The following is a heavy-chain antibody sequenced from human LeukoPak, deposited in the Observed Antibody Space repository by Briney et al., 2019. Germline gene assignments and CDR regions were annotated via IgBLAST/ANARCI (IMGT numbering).Heavy chain of an antibody. J-gene: IGHJ5*02. D-gene: IGHD6-13*01. CDR3: ARQEVAAAWLDP. CDR2: IYYSGST. V-gene: IGHV4-39*01. CDR1: GGSTSSSSYY. Sequence: SETLSLTCTVSGGSTSSSSYYWGWIRQPPGKGLEWIGSIYYSGSTYYNPSLKSRVTISVDTSKNQFSLKLSSVTAADTAVYYCARQEVAAAWLDPWGQGTLVTVSS.